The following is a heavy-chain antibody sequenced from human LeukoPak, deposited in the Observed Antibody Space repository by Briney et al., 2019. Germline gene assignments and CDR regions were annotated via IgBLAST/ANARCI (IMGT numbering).Heavy chain of an antibody. V-gene: IGHV3-21*01. Sequence: PGRSLRLSCAASGFTFSNYGMHWVRQAPGKGLEWVSSISSSSSYIYYADSVKGRFTISRDNAKNSLYLQMNSLRAEDTAVYYCARIANWNDSWEYYFDYWGQGTLVTVSS. D-gene: IGHD1-20*01. J-gene: IGHJ4*02. CDR1: GFTFSNYG. CDR3: ARIANWNDSWEYYFDY. CDR2: ISSSSSYI.